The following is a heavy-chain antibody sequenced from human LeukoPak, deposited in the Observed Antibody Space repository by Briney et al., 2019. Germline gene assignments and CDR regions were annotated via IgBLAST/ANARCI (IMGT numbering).Heavy chain of an antibody. D-gene: IGHD3-10*01. CDR3: ARGYYPDF. V-gene: IGHV3-9*01. CDR1: GFTFDDFA. CDR2: ISWNSGII. J-gene: IGHJ4*02. Sequence: GRSLRLSCTASGFTFDDFAIPSVRQAPGKGLEWVAGISWNSGIIVYVDSVKGRFTISRDNAKNTLYLQMDSLRAEDTAVYYCARGYYPDFWGQGTLVIVSS.